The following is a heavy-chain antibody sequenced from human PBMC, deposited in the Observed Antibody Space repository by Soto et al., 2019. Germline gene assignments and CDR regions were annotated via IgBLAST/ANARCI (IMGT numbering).Heavy chain of an antibody. CDR3: ARGGGEFDF. V-gene: IGHV1-18*03. CDR2: ISSYNGNT. Sequence: VQLVQSGGEVKKPGASVKVSCKASGYTFTSYVITWARQAPGQGLEWMGWISSYNGNTNSAQKFQGRVTVTTDTSTTTAYLELRSLSSDDMAIYYCARGGGEFDFWGQGTLVTVSS. J-gene: IGHJ4*02. CDR1: GYTFTSYV. D-gene: IGHD3-16*01.